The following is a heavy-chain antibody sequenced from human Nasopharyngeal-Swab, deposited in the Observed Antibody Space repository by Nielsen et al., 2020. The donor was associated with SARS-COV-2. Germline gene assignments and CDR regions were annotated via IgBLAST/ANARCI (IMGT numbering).Heavy chain of an antibody. D-gene: IGHD3-3*01. CDR1: GFTFSAHY. J-gene: IGHJ5*02. CDR3: AKADNYDFWSAYSDH. Sequence: GESLKISCAASGFTFSAHYMDWVRQAPGKGLEWVGRSRNKANGYTTEYAASVRGRFTISRDDSEDSLYLQMNSLRAEDTAVYYCAKADNYDFWSAYSDHWGQGTLVTVSS. CDR2: SRNKANGYTT. V-gene: IGHV3-72*01.